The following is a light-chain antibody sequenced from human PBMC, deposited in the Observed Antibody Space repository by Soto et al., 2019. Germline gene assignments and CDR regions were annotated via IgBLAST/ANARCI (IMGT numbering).Light chain of an antibody. CDR3: QQYDSSPVWT. CDR2: GTS. Sequence: EIVLTQSPGTLSLSPGERATLSCRASQSVSSSYLAWYQQKPGQAPRLLIHGTSSSATGIPDRFSGSGSGADFTLTISRLEPEDFSVYYCQQYDSSPVWTFGQGTKVEIK. CDR1: QSVSSSY. J-gene: IGKJ1*01. V-gene: IGKV3-20*01.